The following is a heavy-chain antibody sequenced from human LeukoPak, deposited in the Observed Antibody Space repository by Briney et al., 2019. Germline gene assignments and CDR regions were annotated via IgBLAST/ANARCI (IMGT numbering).Heavy chain of an antibody. CDR3: ARGIAAHIDY. D-gene: IGHD6-6*01. J-gene: IGHJ4*02. CDR2: INPNSGGT. CDR1: GYTFTGYY. V-gene: IGHV1-2*02. Sequence: ASAKVPCKTSGYTFTGYYMHWVRQAPGQGLEWMVWINPNSGGTNYAQKFQGRVTMTRDTSISTAYMELSRLRSDDAAVYYCARGIAAHIDYWGQGTLVTVSS.